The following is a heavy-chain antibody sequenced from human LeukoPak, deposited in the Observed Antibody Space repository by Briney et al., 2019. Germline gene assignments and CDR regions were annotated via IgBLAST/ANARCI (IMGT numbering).Heavy chain of an antibody. CDR3: ARTNSISGINPCDH. Sequence: SGPTLVNPTQTLTLTCSFSGFSLGTSGMCVSWIRQPPGKALEWLARIDWDDDKYYRTSLKTRLTISNDTSKNEVVLTMTNMDPVDTATYYRARTNSISGINPCDHWRQETGVTVSS. V-gene: IGHV2-70*11. CDR2: IDWDDDK. J-gene: IGHJ5*02. CDR1: GFSLGTSGMC. D-gene: IGHD1-20*01.